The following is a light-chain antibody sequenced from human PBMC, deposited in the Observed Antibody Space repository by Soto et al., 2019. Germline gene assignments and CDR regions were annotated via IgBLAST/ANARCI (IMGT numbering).Light chain of an antibody. Sequence: QSVLTQPPSASGTPGQRVTISCSGSSSITDSYVYWYQQLPGTAPKLLIYRNNQRPSGVPDRFSGSKSGTSASLAISGLRYEDEADYYCCSYAGSYTGVFGTGTKVTVL. J-gene: IGLJ1*01. CDR1: SSITDSY. CDR3: CSYAGSYTGV. V-gene: IGLV1-47*01. CDR2: RNN.